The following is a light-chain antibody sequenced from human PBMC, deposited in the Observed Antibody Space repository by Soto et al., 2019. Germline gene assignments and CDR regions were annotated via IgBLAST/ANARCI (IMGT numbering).Light chain of an antibody. V-gene: IGLV2-23*01. CDR3: CSYAGSSTYV. Sequence: QSALTQPASVSGSAGQSITISCTGTSSDVGNYNLVSWYLHHPGKAPKLLIYEDAKRPSGVSNRFSGSRSGNTASLTVSGLQGEDETDYYCCSYAGSSTYVFGTGTKVTVL. CDR1: SSDVGNYNL. CDR2: EDA. J-gene: IGLJ1*01.